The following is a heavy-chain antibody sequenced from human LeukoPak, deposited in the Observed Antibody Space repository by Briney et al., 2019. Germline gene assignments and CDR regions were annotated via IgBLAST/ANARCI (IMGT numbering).Heavy chain of an antibody. Sequence: SETLSLTCTVSGGSISSSSYYWGWIRQPPGKGLEWIGSIYYSGSTYYNPSLKSRVTISVDTSKNQFSLKLSSVTAADTAVYYCARDLIVPVGLTGSGTYSTDYWGQGTLVTVSS. CDR3: ARDLIVPVGLTGSGTYSTDY. CDR2: IYYSGST. D-gene: IGHD3-10*01. CDR1: GGSISSSSYY. V-gene: IGHV4-39*02. J-gene: IGHJ4*02.